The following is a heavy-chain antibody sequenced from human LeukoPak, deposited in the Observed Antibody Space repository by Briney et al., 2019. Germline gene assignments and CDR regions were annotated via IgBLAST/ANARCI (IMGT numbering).Heavy chain of an antibody. D-gene: IGHD2-8*01. V-gene: IGHV3-33*01. J-gene: IGHJ6*02. CDR3: ARDPRHAYYSYVMDV. CDR1: GFTFSSYG. Sequence: GGSLRLSCAASGFTFSSYGMHWVRQAPGKGLEWVAVIWYDGSNKYYADSVKGRFTISRDNSKNTLYLQMNSLRAEDTAVYYCARDPRHAYYSYVMDVWGQATTVTVSS. CDR2: IWYDGSNK.